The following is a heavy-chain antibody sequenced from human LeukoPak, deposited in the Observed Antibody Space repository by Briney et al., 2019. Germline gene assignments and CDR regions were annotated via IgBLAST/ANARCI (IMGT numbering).Heavy chain of an antibody. D-gene: IGHD2-15*01. Sequence: PSETLSLTCTVSGGSISSYYWSWIRQPPGQGLEWIGYIYYSGSNNYNPSLKSRVTISVDTSKNQFSLKLSSETAADTAVYYCAREDEGSLDYWGQGTLVTVSS. V-gene: IGHV4-59*01. CDR1: GGSISSYY. CDR3: AREDEGSLDY. J-gene: IGHJ4*02. CDR2: IYYSGSN.